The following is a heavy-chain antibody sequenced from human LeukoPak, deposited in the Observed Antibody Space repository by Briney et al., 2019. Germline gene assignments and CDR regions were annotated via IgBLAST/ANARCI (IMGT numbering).Heavy chain of an antibody. J-gene: IGHJ6*02. D-gene: IGHD6-13*01. CDR1: GFTVSSNY. CDR3: ARERYSSSLWRLDGMDV. V-gene: IGHV3-53*01. CDR2: IYSGGST. Sequence: GGSLRLSCAASGFTVSSNYMSWVRQAPGKGLEWVSVIYSGGSTYYADSVKGRFAISRDNSKNTLYLQMNSLRAEDTAVYYCARERYSSSLWRLDGMDVWGQGTTVTVSS.